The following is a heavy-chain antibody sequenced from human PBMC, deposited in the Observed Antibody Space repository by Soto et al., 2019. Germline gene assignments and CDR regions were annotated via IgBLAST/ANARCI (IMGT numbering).Heavy chain of an antibody. V-gene: IGHV3-23*01. CDR2: ISGSGGST. D-gene: IGHD5-18*01. Sequence: VQLLESGGGLVQPGGSLRLSCAASGFTFSSYAMSWVRQAPGKGLEWVSAISGSGGSTYYADSVKGRFTISRDNSKNTLYLQMNSLRAEDTAVYYCAKVGGEKVDTAMPYDAFDIWGQGTMVTVSS. CDR3: AKVGGEKVDTAMPYDAFDI. CDR1: GFTFSSYA. J-gene: IGHJ3*02.